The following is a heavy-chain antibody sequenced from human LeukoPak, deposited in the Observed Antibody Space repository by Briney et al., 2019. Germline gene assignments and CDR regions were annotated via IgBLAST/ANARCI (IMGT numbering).Heavy chain of an antibody. CDR3: AREKPRAYSTNLDNYFDY. J-gene: IGHJ4*02. CDR1: GGSISSYY. CDR2: IYYSGRT. V-gene: IGHV4-59*01. Sequence: PSETLSLTCTVSGGSISSYYWSWLRQPPGKGLEWIGYIYYSGRTNYNPSLKSRVTISVDTSKNQFSLKLSSVTAADTAVYYCAREKPRAYSTNLDNYFDYWGQGALVTVSS. D-gene: IGHD6-13*01.